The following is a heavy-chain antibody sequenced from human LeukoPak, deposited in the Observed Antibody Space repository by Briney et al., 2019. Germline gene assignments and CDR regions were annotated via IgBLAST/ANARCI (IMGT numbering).Heavy chain of an antibody. J-gene: IGHJ4*02. CDR2: IYYSGST. V-gene: IGHV4-59*08. Sequence: SETLSLTCTVSGGSISSYYWSWIRQPAGKGLEWIGYIYYSGSTYYNPSLKSRVTISVDTSKNQFSLKLSSVTVADTSVYYCARHGSSWYYFDYWGQGTLVTVSS. CDR1: GGSISSYY. D-gene: IGHD6-13*01. CDR3: ARHGSSWYYFDY.